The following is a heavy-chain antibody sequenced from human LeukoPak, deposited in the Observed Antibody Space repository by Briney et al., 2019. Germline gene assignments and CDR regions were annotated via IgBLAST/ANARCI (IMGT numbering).Heavy chain of an antibody. CDR1: GYTFTGYY. J-gene: IGHJ3*02. Sequence: ASVKVSCKASGYTFTGYYMHWVRQAPGQGLEWMGWINPNSGGTNYAQKFQGRVTMTRDTSISTAYMELSRLRSDDTAVYYCARSGDSSGYYREPFWDIWGQGTMVTVSS. D-gene: IGHD3-22*01. CDR2: INPNSGGT. CDR3: ARSGDSSGYYREPFWDI. V-gene: IGHV1-2*02.